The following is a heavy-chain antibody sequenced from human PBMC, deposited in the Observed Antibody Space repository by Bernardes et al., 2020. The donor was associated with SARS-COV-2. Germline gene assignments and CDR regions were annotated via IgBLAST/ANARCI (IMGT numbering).Heavy chain of an antibody. CDR3: ATDSTPGTAVAGRGYFDD. J-gene: IGHJ4*02. V-gene: IGHV1-18*01. CDR1: GYTFTTSG. Sequence: ASVKVSCKVSGYTFTTSGISWVRQAPGQGLEWMGWISGYNGNTNSAQNFQGRVTLTTDTSTSTAYMELRSLRSDDTAVYYCATDSTPGTAVAGRGYFDDWGQGTLVTVSP. D-gene: IGHD6-19*01. CDR2: ISGYNGNT.